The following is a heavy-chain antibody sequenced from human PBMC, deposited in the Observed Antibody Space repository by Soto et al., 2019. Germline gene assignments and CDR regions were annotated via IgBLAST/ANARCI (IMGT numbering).Heavy chain of an antibody. J-gene: IGHJ3*02. V-gene: IGHV4-31*03. CDR2: IYYSGST. CDR3: ARTPLWFGDDSNAFDI. D-gene: IGHD3-10*01. Sequence: TLSLTCTFSGGSLSRGGFYWGWVRQHPGKGLEWIGYIYYSGSTYYNPSLKSRVTISVDTSKNQFSLKLSSVTAADTAVYYCARTPLWFGDDSNAFDIWGQGTMVTV. CDR1: GGSLSRGGFY.